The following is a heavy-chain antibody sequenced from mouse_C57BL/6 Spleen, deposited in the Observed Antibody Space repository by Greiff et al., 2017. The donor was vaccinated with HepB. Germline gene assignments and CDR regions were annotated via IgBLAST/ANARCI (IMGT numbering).Heavy chain of an antibody. D-gene: IGHD2-3*01. CDR3: ANGYDGYFGDYFDY. CDR1: GYSITSGYY. CDR2: ISYDGSN. Sequence: EVQLQQSGPGLVKPSQSLSLTCSVTGYSITSGYYWNWIRQFPGNKLEWMGYISYDGSNNYNPSLKNRISITRDTSKNQFFLKLNSVTTEDTATYYCANGYDGYFGDYFDYWGQGTTLTVSS. J-gene: IGHJ2*01. V-gene: IGHV3-6*01.